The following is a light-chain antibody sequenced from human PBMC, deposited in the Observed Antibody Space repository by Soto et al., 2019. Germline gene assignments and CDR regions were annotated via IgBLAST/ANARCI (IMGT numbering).Light chain of an antibody. V-gene: IGKV4-1*01. CDR2: WAS. J-gene: IGKJ4*01. CDR3: QQYYVTPLT. CDR1: QNILYNSNNKNY. Sequence: DIVMTQSPDSLAVSLGERATINCKSSQNILYNSNNKNYLAWYQQKAGQPPKLLIYWASTRESGVPDRFSGSGSRTDFTLTISSLQAEDVAVYYCQQYYVTPLTFGGGTKVEI.